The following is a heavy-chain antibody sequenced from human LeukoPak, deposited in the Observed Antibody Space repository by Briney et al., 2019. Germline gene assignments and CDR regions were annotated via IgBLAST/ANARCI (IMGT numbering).Heavy chain of an antibody. D-gene: IGHD5-18*01. CDR2: IFYSGST. V-gene: IGHV4-39*01. J-gene: IGHJ4*02. CDR1: GGSISSSSYY. Sequence: SETLSLTCTVSGGSISSSSYYWAWIRQPPGKGLEWIGSIFYSGSTSYNPSLKSRVTISVDMSKNQFSLRLSSVTAADTALYYCARLYGYSYGYSDYWGQGTLVTVSS. CDR3: ARLYGYSYGYSDY.